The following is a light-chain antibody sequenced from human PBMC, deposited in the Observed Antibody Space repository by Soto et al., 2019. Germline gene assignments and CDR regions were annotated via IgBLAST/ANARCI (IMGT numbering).Light chain of an antibody. V-gene: IGLV2-14*01. J-gene: IGLJ1*01. CDR3: SSYTSSSTLV. Sequence: QSALTQPASVSGSPGQSITISCTGTSSDVGGYNYVSWYQQHPGKAPKLMIYEVSNRPSGVSNRFSGSKSGNTAPLTISGLQAEDEADYYCSSYTSSSTLVFGTGTKSPS. CDR1: SSDVGGYNY. CDR2: EVS.